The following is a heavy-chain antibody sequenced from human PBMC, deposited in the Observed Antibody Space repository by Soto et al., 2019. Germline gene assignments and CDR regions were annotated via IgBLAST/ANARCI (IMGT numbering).Heavy chain of an antibody. CDR1: GFSLSTSEVG. Sequence: QITLKESGPTLVKPTQTLTLTCTFSGFSLSTSEVGVGWIRQPPGKALEWLAVRYWNDDRRYSPSLKTRLTITSDTSKNQVVLTITNMDPVDKATYYCARHITVTDHWPIAYWGQGTLVTVSA. D-gene: IGHD6-19*01. J-gene: IGHJ4*02. CDR2: RYWNDDR. V-gene: IGHV2-5*01. CDR3: ARHITVTDHWPIAY.